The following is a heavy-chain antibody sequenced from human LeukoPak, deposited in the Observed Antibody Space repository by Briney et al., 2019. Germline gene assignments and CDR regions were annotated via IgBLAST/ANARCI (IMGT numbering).Heavy chain of an antibody. V-gene: IGHV3-30*18. J-gene: IGHJ6*02. CDR1: GFTFSSYG. CDR2: ISYDGSNK. D-gene: IGHD3-10*01. CDR3: VKDRYYYGSGSSLDMDV. Sequence: GRSLRLSCAASGFTFSSYGMHWVRQAPGKGLEWVAVISYDGSNKYYADSVKGRFTISRDNSKNTLYLQMNSLRAEDTAVYYCVKDRYYYGSGSSLDMDVWGQGTTVTVSS.